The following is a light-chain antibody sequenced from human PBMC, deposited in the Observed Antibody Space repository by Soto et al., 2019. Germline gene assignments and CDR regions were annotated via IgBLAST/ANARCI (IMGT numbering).Light chain of an antibody. V-gene: IGKV1-5*01. CDR2: DAS. Sequence: SAVSAKDKDRVTITCRASQSISRLSAWEQLKPGKAPKLLIYDASSLESGVPSRFSGSGSGTEFTLTISSLQPDDFATYYCQPYNSYFGG. J-gene: IGKJ4*01. CDR1: QSISRL. CDR3: QPYNSY.